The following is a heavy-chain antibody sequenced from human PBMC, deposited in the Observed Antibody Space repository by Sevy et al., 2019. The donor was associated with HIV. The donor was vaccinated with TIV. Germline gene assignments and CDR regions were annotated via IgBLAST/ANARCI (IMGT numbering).Heavy chain of an antibody. CDR2: IYYNGHV. CDR1: GGSITSLY. Sequence: SETLSLTCTVSGGSITSLYWNWIRQPPGKGLEWIANIYYNGHVNYNPSLKSRVTLSLDPSKNQFSLRLSSVTAADTAMYYCAGENAWGRGYSWGQGTLVTVSS. J-gene: IGHJ4*02. D-gene: IGHD1-26*01. V-gene: IGHV4-59*08. CDR3: AGENAWGRGYS.